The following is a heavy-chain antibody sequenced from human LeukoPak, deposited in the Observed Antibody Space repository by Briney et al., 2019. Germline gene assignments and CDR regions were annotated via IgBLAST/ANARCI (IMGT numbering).Heavy chain of an antibody. CDR2: ISYDGSNK. CDR1: GFTFSSYG. V-gene: IGHV3-30*03. Sequence: GRSLRLSCAASGFTFSSYGMHWVRQAPGKGLEWVAVISYDGSNKYYADSVKGRFTISRDNSKNTLYLQMNSLRAEDTAVYYCASELSANNWFDPWGQGTLVTVSS. CDR3: ASELSANNWFDP. D-gene: IGHD3-16*02. J-gene: IGHJ5*02.